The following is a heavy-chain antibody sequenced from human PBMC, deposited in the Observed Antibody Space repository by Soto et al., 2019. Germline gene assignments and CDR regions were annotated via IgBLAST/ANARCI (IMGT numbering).Heavy chain of an antibody. Sequence: PSETLSLTCTVSGGSISGYYWSWIRQPAGKGLEWIGRIYTSGSTNYNPSLKSRVTMSVDTSKNQFSLKLSSVTAADTAVYYCARDPYCSGGSCYSSAPFDWFDPWGQGTLVTVSS. V-gene: IGHV4-4*07. J-gene: IGHJ5*02. D-gene: IGHD2-15*01. CDR3: ARDPYCSGGSCYSSAPFDWFDP. CDR1: GGSISGYY. CDR2: IYTSGST.